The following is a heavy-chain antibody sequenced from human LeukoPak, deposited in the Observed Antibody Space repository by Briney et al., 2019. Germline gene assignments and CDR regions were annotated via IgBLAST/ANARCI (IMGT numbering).Heavy chain of an antibody. D-gene: IGHD2-15*01. CDR2: IYHSGST. CDR3: ARHENIVVVVAATGFDN. J-gene: IGHJ4*02. V-gene: IGHV4-39*01. Sequence: SETLSLTCTVFGGSISSSSYYWGWIRQPPGKGLEWIGSIYHSGSTYYNPSLKSRVTISVDTSKNQFSLKLSSVTAADTAVYYCARHENIVVVVAATGFDNWGQGTLVTVSS. CDR1: GGSISSSSYY.